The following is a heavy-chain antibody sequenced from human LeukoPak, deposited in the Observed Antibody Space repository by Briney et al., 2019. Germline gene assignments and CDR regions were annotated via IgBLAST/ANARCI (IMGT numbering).Heavy chain of an antibody. CDR3: ARYGLLRLSEINGLDI. D-gene: IGHD5-18*01. Sequence: PSETLSLTCTVSGGSISSSIHYWNWIRQPPGKGLEWIGSVYYTGSTYYNPSLKSRVTLSLEPSKRQLSLRLSSVTAADTAVYYCARYGLLRLSEINGLDIWGQGTMVTVSS. V-gene: IGHV4-39*07. J-gene: IGHJ3*02. CDR1: GGSISSSIHY. CDR2: VYYTGST.